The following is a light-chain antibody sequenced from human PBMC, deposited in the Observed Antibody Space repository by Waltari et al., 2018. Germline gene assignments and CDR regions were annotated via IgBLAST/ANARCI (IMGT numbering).Light chain of an antibody. V-gene: IGKV3-11*01. J-gene: IGKJ1*01. CDR1: QTVSTY. Sequence: IVLTQSPATLSLSPGERATLSCRAIQTVSTYLAWFQQKPGQAPRLLIYDASNRAPGTPARFSGSGSGTDFSLTISSLEPEDFAVYYCLQRSLWPWTFGQGTKVAVK. CDR2: DAS. CDR3: LQRSLWPWT.